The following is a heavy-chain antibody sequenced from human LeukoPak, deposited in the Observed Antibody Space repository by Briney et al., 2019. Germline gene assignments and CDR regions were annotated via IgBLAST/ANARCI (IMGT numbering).Heavy chain of an antibody. CDR1: GYTFTSYG. Sequence: GASVKVSCKASGYTFTSYGISWVRQAPGQGLEWMGWISAYNGNTNYAQKLQGRVTMTTDTSTSTAYMELRSLRSDDTAVYYCARDESCSGGSCYSRWLQRSFDYWGQGTLVTVSS. V-gene: IGHV1-18*01. D-gene: IGHD2-15*01. CDR3: ARDESCSGGSCYSRWLQRSFDY. CDR2: ISAYNGNT. J-gene: IGHJ4*02.